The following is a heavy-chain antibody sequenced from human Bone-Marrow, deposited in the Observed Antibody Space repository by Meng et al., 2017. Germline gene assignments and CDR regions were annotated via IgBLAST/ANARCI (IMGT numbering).Heavy chain of an antibody. CDR1: GGTFSSYA. J-gene: IGHJ3*02. V-gene: IGHV1-69*05. Sequence: SVQVSCKASGGTFSSYAISRVRQAPGQGLEWMGGIIPIFGTANYAQKFQGRVTITTDESTSTAYMELSSLRSEDTAVYYCARTWGFTAMVNNDAFDIWGQGKMVTVAS. D-gene: IGHD5-18*01. CDR3: ARTWGFTAMVNNDAFDI. CDR2: IIPIFGTA.